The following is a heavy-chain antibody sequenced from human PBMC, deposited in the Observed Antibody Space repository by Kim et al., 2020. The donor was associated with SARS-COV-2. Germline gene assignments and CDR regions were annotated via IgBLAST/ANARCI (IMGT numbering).Heavy chain of an antibody. CDR1: GGSISSSSYY. V-gene: IGHV4-39*01. CDR3: ARQRPPFYDYVLGSYRYPVDY. J-gene: IGHJ4*02. Sequence: SETLSLTCTVSGGSISSSSYYWGWIRQPPGKGLEWIGSIYYSGSTYYNPSLKSRVTISVDTSKNQFSLKLSSVTAADTAVYYCARQRPPFYDYVLGSYRYPVDYWGQGTLFTVSS. CDR2: IYYSGST. D-gene: IGHD3-16*02.